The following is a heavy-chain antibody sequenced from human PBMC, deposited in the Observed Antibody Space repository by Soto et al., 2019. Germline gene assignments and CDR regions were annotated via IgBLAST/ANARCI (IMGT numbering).Heavy chain of an antibody. V-gene: IGHV3-23*01. J-gene: IGHJ6*02. CDR3: VSPKRAPNYYYYGMDV. CDR2: ISGSGGST. Sequence: GGSLRLSCAASGFTFSSYAMSWVRQAPGKGLEWVSAISGSGGSTYYADSVKGRFTISRDNSKNTLYLQMNSLRAEDTAVYYCVSPKRAPNYYYYGMDVWGQGTTVTVSS. CDR1: GFTFSSYA.